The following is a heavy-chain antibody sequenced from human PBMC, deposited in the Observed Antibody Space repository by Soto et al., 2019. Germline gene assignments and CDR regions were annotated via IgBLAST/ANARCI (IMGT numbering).Heavy chain of an antibody. J-gene: IGHJ3*02. D-gene: IGHD6-19*01. CDR1: GFTFSSYG. V-gene: IGHV3-33*01. CDR2: IWYDGSNK. Sequence: GGSLRLSCAASGFTFSSYGMHWVRQAPGKGLEWVAVIWYDGSNKYYADSVKGRFTISRDNSKNTLYLQMNSLRAEDTAVYYCASGAFGSGWYWADAFDIWGQGTMVTVSS. CDR3: ASGAFGSGWYWADAFDI.